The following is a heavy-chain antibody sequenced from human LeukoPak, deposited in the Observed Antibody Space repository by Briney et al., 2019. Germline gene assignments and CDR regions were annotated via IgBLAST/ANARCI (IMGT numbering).Heavy chain of an antibody. J-gene: IGHJ4*02. V-gene: IGHV3-74*01. D-gene: IGHD3-9*01. CDR1: GFTLRSYW. CDR3: ARSDWFDY. CDR2: IKSDGSST. Sequence: SGGSLRLSCAASGFTLRSYWMHWVRQAPGKGLVWVSRIKSDGSSTSYADSVRGRFTISRDNAKNTLYLQMSSLRVEDTAVYYCARSDWFDYWGQGTLVTVSS.